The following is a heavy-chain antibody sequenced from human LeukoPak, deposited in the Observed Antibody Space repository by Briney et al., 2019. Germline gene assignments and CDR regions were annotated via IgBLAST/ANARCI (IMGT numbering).Heavy chain of an antibody. V-gene: IGHV3-43*02. Sequence: GALRLFSGDSACSFDDYSMLWLRRAPREDVLEFTLIIGDGGSRYYEDSAKRRFTISRDNSTNSLYLQMNSLRTEDTALYYCAKDAAYSSHHPFDPWGQGTLVTVSS. CDR1: ACSFDDYS. CDR2: IIGDGGSR. J-gene: IGHJ5*02. CDR3: AKDAAYSSHHPFDP. D-gene: IGHD6-13*01.